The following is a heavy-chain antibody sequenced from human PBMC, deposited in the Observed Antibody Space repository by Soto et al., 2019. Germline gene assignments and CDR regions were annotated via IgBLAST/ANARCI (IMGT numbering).Heavy chain of an antibody. Sequence: QVQLVQSGAEVKKPGSSVKVSCKASGGTFSSYTISWVRQAPGQGLEWMGRIIPILGIANYAQKFQGRVTITADKSTSTAYMELSSLRSEDTAVYYCAREPYSSSSVDDYWGQGSLVTVSS. CDR1: GGTFSSYT. CDR3: AREPYSSSSVDDY. J-gene: IGHJ4*02. V-gene: IGHV1-69*08. CDR2: IIPILGIA. D-gene: IGHD6-13*01.